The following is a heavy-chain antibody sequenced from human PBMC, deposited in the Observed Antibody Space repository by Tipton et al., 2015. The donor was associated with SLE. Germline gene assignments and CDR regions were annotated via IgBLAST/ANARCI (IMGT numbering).Heavy chain of an antibody. D-gene: IGHD3-22*01. Sequence: TLSLTCSVSGVSINNGYYYWSWIRQHPGRGLEWIGSIFYSGITYYNPSLKSRVVISLDRSNNQFSLKVNSMTAADTAVYHCARGYYESNGYYSFDYWGLGALVTVSS. CDR3: ARGYYESNGYYSFDY. CDR2: IFYSGIT. J-gene: IGHJ4*02. CDR1: GVSINNGYYY. V-gene: IGHV4-31*03.